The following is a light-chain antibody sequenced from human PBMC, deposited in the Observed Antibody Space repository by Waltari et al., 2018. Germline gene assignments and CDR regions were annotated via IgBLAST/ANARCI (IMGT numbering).Light chain of an antibody. CDR3: QQLHAYPLS. CDR1: QVISSH. CDR2: AAS. V-gene: IGKV1-9*01. J-gene: IGKJ4*01. Sequence: DIQLTQSPSFLSASVGDRVTITCRASQVISSHLAWYQQEPGKAPNLLIYAASTLQTGVPSRFSGSGSGTEFTLRISSLQPEDFGSYYCQQLHAYPLSFGGGTKVEIK.